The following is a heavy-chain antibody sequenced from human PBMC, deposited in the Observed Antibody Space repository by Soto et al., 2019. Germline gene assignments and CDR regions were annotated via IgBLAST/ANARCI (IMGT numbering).Heavy chain of an antibody. J-gene: IGHJ4*02. CDR3: AKSVYNWNDGFFDY. CDR1: GFTFSSYG. D-gene: IGHD1-1*01. Sequence: QVQLVESGGGVVQPGRSLRLSCAASGFTFSSYGMHWVRQAPGKGLEWVAIISYDEINKYYADYVQGRFTISRDNSKNTLYLQMNSLRAEDTAVYYCAKSVYNWNDGFFDYWGQGTLVTVSS. V-gene: IGHV3-30*18. CDR2: ISYDEINK.